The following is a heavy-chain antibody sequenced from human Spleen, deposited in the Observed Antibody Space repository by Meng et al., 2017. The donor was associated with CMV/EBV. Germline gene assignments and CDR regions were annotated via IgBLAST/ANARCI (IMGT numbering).Heavy chain of an antibody. D-gene: IGHD2-21*01. CDR3: AKGVYCGGDCYYYYYGMDV. V-gene: IGHV3-23*01. CDR2: ISGSGGST. CDR1: GFTFSSYA. J-gene: IGHJ6*02. Sequence: GESLKISCAASGFTFSSYAMSWVRQAPGKGLEWVSAISGSGGSTYYADSVKGRFTTSRDNSKNTLYLQMNSLRAEDTAVYYCAKGVYCGGDCYYYYYGMDVWGQGTTVTVSS.